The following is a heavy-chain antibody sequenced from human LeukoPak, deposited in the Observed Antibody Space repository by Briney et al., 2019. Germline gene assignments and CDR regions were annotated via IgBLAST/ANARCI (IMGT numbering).Heavy chain of an antibody. V-gene: IGHV5-51*01. CDR3: ARQLQDSSGDNPYGY. CDR2: FYLGDSDT. CDR1: GYSFTNSW. Sequence: LGESLKVSCKGSGYSFTNSWVGCVRQMPGKGLEWVGVFYLGDSDTIYSPSFQGQVTISAAKSISTACLQWSSLKASHTAMYYCARQLQDSSGDNPYGYWGQGTPVTASS. D-gene: IGHD3-22*01. J-gene: IGHJ4*02.